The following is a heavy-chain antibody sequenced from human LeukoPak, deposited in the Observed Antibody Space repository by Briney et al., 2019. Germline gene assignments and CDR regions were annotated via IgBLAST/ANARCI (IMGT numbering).Heavy chain of an antibody. CDR3: AREGYYDSSGYYPPRYYFDY. D-gene: IGHD3-22*01. J-gene: IGHJ4*02. CDR2: IWYDGSNK. Sequence: HPGGSLRLSCAASGFTFSSYGMHWVRQAPGKGLEWVAVIWYDGSNKYYADSVKGRFTISRDNSKNTLYLQMNSLRAEDTAVYYCAREGYYDSSGYYPPRYYFDYWGQGTLVTVSS. CDR1: GFTFSSYG. V-gene: IGHV3-33*01.